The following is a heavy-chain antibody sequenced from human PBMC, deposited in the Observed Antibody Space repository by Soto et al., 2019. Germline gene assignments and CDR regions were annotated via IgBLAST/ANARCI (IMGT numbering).Heavy chain of an antibody. CDR3: ARVARGRVVGATPPCFDY. CDR2: IYYSGST. J-gene: IGHJ4*02. D-gene: IGHD1-26*01. V-gene: IGHV4-31*03. CDR1: GGSISSGIYY. Sequence: QVQLQESGPGLVKPSQTLSLTCTVSGGSISSGIYYWSWIRQDPGTGLEWIGHIYYSGSTYYNSSLKSRVSISVDTSKNQFSLKLTSVTAADTAVYYCARVARGRVVGATPPCFDYWGQGTLVTVSS.